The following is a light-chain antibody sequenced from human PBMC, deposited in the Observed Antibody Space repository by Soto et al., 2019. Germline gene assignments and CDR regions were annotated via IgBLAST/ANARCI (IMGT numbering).Light chain of an antibody. Sequence: QSVLTQPASVSGSPGQSITISCTGTSSDVGGYNYVSWYQQHPGKAPKLMIYEVSNRPSGVSNRFSGSKSGHTASLTISGLQSEDEADYFCTSYTSSTTLDVFGTGT. CDR3: TSYTSSTTLDV. CDR2: EVS. CDR1: SSDVGGYNY. J-gene: IGLJ1*01. V-gene: IGLV2-14*01.